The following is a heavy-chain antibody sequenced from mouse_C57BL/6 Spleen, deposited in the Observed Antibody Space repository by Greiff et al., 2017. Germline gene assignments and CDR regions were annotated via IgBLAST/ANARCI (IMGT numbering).Heavy chain of an antibody. Sequence: VQLQQSGPELVKPGASVKLSCKASGYTFTSYDINWVKQRPGQGLEWIGRIYPRDGSTKYNEKFKGKATLTVDTSSSTAYMELHSLTSEDSAVYFCARGHTYFDVWGTGTTVTVSS. J-gene: IGHJ1*03. CDR1: GYTFTSYD. CDR2: IYPRDGST. CDR3: ARGHTYFDV. V-gene: IGHV1-85*01.